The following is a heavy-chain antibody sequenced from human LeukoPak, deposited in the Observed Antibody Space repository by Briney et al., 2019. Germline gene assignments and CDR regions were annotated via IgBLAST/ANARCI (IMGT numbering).Heavy chain of an antibody. Sequence: GGSLRLSCAASGFTFSSYSMNWVRQAPGKGLEWASYISSSSSTIYYADSVKGRFTISRDNAKNSLYLQMNSLRAEDTAVYYCARVYGLGYSSSWYNAFDIWGQGTMVTVSS. D-gene: IGHD6-13*01. V-gene: IGHV3-48*01. CDR1: GFTFSSYS. CDR2: ISSSSSTI. CDR3: ARVYGLGYSSSWYNAFDI. J-gene: IGHJ3*02.